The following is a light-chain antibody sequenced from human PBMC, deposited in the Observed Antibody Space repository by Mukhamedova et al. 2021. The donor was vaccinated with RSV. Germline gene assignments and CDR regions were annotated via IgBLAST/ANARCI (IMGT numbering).Light chain of an antibody. Sequence: ATGIPARFSGSGSGTEFTLTISSMQSEDFAVCYCQQYNNWPPLTFGGGTKVEIK. CDR3: QQYNNWPPLT. J-gene: IGKJ4*01. V-gene: IGKV3-15*01.